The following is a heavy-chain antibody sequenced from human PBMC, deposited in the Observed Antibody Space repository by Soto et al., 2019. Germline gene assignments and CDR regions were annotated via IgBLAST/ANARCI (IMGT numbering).Heavy chain of an antibody. V-gene: IGHV1-2*04. J-gene: IGHJ6*02. CDR3: ARMIAASGHYGMDV. CDR2: INPNSGGT. Sequence: EASVKVSCKASGYTVTPHYVHWVRQAPGQGLEWMGWINPNSGGTNYAQKFQGWVTMTRDTSISTVYMELSRLRFDDTAVYYCARMIAASGHYGMDVWGQGTTVTVSS. D-gene: IGHD6-13*01. CDR1: GYTVTPHY.